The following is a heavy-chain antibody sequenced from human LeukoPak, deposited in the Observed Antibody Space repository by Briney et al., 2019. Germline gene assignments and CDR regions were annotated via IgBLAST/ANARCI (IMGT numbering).Heavy chain of an antibody. J-gene: IGHJ4*02. CDR3: ARSQYYYGSGSYCY. D-gene: IGHD3-10*01. Sequence: PGGSLRLSCAASGFTFSSYEMNWVRQAPGKGLEWVSYISSSGSTIYYADSVKGRFTISGDNAKNSLYLQMNSLRAEDTAVYYCARSQYYYGSGSYCYWGQGTLVTVSS. CDR1: GFTFSSYE. V-gene: IGHV3-48*03. CDR2: ISSSGSTI.